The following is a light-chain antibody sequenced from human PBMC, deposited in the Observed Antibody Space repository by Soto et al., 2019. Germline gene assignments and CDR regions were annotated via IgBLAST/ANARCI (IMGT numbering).Light chain of an antibody. CDR1: QSVSTN. CDR3: QQYNNWPPVT. Sequence: ELVMTQSPATLSVTPGERATLSCRLSQSVSTNLAWYQQIPGQSPRLLIYGASTRATGIPARFSGSGSGTEFTLTISSLQSEDFAVYYCQQYNNWPPVTLGQGAKVDI. CDR2: GAS. V-gene: IGKV3-15*01. J-gene: IGKJ1*01.